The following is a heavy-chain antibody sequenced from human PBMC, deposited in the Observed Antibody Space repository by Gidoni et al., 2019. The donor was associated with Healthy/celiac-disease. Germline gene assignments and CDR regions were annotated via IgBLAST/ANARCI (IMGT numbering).Heavy chain of an antibody. CDR3: AKDIVVVTADPYYYYYGMDV. V-gene: IGHV3-30*18. J-gene: IGHJ6*02. Sequence: QVQLVTSGGGVVQPGRSLRLSFAASGFTFSSYGMHWVRQAPGKGLEWVEVISYDGSNKYYADAVKGRFTSSRDKSKNTLYLQMNSLRAEDTAVYYCAKDIVVVTADPYYYYYGMDVWGQGTTVTVSS. D-gene: IGHD2-2*01. CDR1: GFTFSSYG. CDR2: ISYDGSNK.